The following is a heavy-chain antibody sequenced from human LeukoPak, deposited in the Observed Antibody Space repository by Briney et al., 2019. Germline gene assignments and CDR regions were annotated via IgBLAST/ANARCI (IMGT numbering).Heavy chain of an antibody. Sequence: SETLSLTCTVSGGSISSSSYYWGWIRQPPGKGLEWIGSIYYSGSTYYNPSLKSRVTISVDTSKNQFSLKLSSVTAADTAVYYCARAKSLGYGSDLWFDPWGQGILVTVSS. V-gene: IGHV4-39*07. CDR2: IYYSGST. J-gene: IGHJ5*02. D-gene: IGHD6-19*01. CDR1: GGSISSSSYY. CDR3: ARAKSLGYGSDLWFDP.